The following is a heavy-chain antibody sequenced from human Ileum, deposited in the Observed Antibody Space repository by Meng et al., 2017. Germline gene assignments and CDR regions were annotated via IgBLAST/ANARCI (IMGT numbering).Heavy chain of an antibody. CDR2: IYDSGST. Sequence: QVQLQESGPGPVKPSQTLSLTCTVSSGSISSGGYYWSWIRQHPGKGLEWIGYIYDSGSTYYNPSLKSRIAISGDTSKNQFSLNLSSVTAADTAVYYCARGGTAYFDYWGQGTLVTVSS. D-gene: IGHD1-1*01. CDR3: ARGGTAYFDY. V-gene: IGHV4-31*03. J-gene: IGHJ4*02. CDR1: SGSISSGGYY.